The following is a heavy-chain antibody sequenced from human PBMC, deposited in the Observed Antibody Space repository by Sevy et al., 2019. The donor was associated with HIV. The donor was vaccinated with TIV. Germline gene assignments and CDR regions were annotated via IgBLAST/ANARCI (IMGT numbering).Heavy chain of an antibody. Sequence: GGSLRLSFAASGFTFSSFGMPGVRQAPAKGLEWFAVIWFDGSNPYFAASVKGRFTSSRDIAKNTLLLQMNSLRAEDTAVYYCARDLEFYDSGDYGPAFMPDFWGHGTLVTVSS. J-gene: IGHJ4*01. CDR1: GFTFSSFG. CDR3: ARDLEFYDSGDYGPAFMPDF. V-gene: IGHV3-33*01. D-gene: IGHD4-17*01. CDR2: IWFDGSNP.